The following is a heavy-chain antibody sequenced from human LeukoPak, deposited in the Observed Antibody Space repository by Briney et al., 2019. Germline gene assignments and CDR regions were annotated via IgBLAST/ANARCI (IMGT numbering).Heavy chain of an antibody. CDR3: ARRQYYDVWNGETPNAVYFFDY. V-gene: IGHV3-7*01. J-gene: IGHJ4*02. CDR1: GFNFNTYW. D-gene: IGHD3-3*01. CDR2: IKKDRSEK. Sequence: PGGSLRLSCAASGFNFNTYWMTWVRQAPGKGLEWVANIKKDRSEKYYVDSVKGRFTISRDNAKNSLYLQMNSLRAEDTAVYYCARRQYYDVWNGETPNAVYFFDYWGQGALVTVSS.